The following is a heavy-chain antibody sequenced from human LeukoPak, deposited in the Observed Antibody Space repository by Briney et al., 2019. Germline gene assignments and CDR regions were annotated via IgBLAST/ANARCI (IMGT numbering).Heavy chain of an antibody. CDR1: GFTFSSYA. V-gene: IGHV3-23*01. CDR3: AKGAYYLGSGRYFDY. Sequence: GGSLRLSCAASGFTFSSYAMNWVRQAPGKGLEWVSAISGSGGATYYADSVKGRFTMSRDNSKNTLYLQMNSLRAEDTAVYYCAKGAYYLGSGRYFDYWGQGTLVTVSS. J-gene: IGHJ4*02. D-gene: IGHD3-10*01. CDR2: ISGSGGAT.